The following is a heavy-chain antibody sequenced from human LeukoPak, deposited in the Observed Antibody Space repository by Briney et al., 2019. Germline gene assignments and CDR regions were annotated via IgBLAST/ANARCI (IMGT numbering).Heavy chain of an antibody. D-gene: IGHD6-19*01. CDR2: IRYDGSNK. V-gene: IGHV3-30*02. Sequence: PGGSLRLSCAASGFTFSSYGMHWVRQAPGKGLEWVAFIRYDGSNKYYADSVKGRFTISRDNSKNTLYLQMNSLRAEDTAVYYCAKGESSGWYVISPFDYWGQGTLVTVSS. J-gene: IGHJ4*02. CDR3: AKGESSGWYVISPFDY. CDR1: GFTFSSYG.